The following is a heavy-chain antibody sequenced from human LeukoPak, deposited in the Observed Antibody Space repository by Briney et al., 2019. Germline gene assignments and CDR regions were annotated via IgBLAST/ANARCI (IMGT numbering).Heavy chain of an antibody. D-gene: IGHD3-9*01. V-gene: IGHV4-59*02. Sequence: SPSETLSLTCTVSGGSVSSYHWSWIRRPPGRGLEWIAYLSHSGSTNYNPSLKSRVTISVDTSKNQFSLKLSSVTAADTAVYYCAREGRRYDILTGYYNSGFDYWGQGTLVTVSS. CDR3: AREGRRYDILTGYYNSGFDY. J-gene: IGHJ4*02. CDR1: GGSVSSYH. CDR2: LSHSGST.